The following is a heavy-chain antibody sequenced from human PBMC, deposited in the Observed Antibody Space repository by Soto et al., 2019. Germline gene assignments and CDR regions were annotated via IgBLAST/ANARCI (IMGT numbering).Heavy chain of an antibody. D-gene: IGHD3-3*01. J-gene: IGHJ5*02. Sequence: QVQLVQSGAEVKKPGSSVKVSCKASGGTFSSYTISWVRQAPGQGLEWMGRIIPILGIANYAQKFQGRVTITADKSTSTAYMELSSLRSEDTAVYYCARVRWYYDLWSDSSWFDPWGQGTLVPVSS. CDR3: ARVRWYYDLWSDSSWFDP. CDR2: IIPILGIA. V-gene: IGHV1-69*02. CDR1: GGTFSSYT.